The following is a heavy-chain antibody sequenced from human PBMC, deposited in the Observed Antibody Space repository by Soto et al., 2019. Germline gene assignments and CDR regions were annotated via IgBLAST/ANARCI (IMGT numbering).Heavy chain of an antibody. V-gene: IGHV1-69*13. Sequence: SVKVSCKASGGTFSSYAISWVRQAPGQGLEWMGGIIPIFGTANYAQKFQGRVTITADASTSTAYMELSSLRSEDTAVYYCARGDCSSTSCYAAINYYYYYYMDVWGKGTTLTVSS. J-gene: IGHJ6*03. CDR2: IIPIFGTA. CDR3: ARGDCSSTSCYAAINYYYYYYMDV. D-gene: IGHD2-2*01. CDR1: GGTFSSYA.